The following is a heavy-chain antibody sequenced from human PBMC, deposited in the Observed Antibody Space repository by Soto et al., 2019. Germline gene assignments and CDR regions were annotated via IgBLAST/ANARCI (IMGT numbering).Heavy chain of an antibody. V-gene: IGHV3-30*18. J-gene: IGHJ4*02. CDR1: GFTFSSYG. CDR2: ISYDGSNK. Sequence: QVQLVESGGGVVQPGRSLRLSCAASGFTFSSYGRHWVRQAPGKGLEWVAVISYDGSNKYYADSVKGRFTISRDNSKNTLYLQMNSLRAEDTAVYYCAKLARGVDYWGQGTLVTVSS. CDR3: AKLARGVDY. D-gene: IGHD3-10*01.